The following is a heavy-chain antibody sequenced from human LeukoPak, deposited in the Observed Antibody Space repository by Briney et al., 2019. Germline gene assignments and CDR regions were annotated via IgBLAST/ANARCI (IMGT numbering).Heavy chain of an antibody. CDR3: ARDGPTGTLRAGAYMDV. CDR1: GFTFSAFS. CDR2: ITSSSSAM. V-gene: IGHV3-48*01. D-gene: IGHD1-1*01. Sequence: PGGSLRLSCAASGFTFSAFSMNWVRQAPGKGLEWVSYITSSSSAMYYADSVKGRFTISRDNAKNSLFLQMNSLRAEDTAVYYCARDGPTGTLRAGAYMDVWGKGTTVTVSS. J-gene: IGHJ6*03.